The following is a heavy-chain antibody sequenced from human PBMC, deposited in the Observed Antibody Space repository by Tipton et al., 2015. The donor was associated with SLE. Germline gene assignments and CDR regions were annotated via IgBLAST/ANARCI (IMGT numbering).Heavy chain of an antibody. CDR1: GGSISSSSYY. CDR3: ARELRYFDWFFDY. D-gene: IGHD3-9*01. CDR2: IYYSGST. J-gene: IGHJ4*02. V-gene: IGHV4-39*07. Sequence: TLSLTCTVSGGSISSSSYYWGWIRQPPGKGLEWIGSIYYSGSTYYNPSLKSRVTISVDTSKNQFSLKLSSVTAADTAVYYCARELRYFDWFFDYWGQGTLVTVSS.